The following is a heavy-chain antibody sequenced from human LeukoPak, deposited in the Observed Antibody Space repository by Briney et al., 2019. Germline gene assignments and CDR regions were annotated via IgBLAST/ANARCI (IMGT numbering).Heavy chain of an antibody. V-gene: IGHV3-30*04. CDR3: ARDPTKRWLQNYFDD. Sequence: GRSLRLCCAASGFTFSSYAMHWVRQAAGKGLEWVAHISYDGNNKYYGDSVKGRFTISRDNSKNTLYLQMNSLRAEDTAVYYCARDPTKRWLQNYFDDWGQGTLVTVSS. CDR2: ISYDGNNK. D-gene: IGHD5-24*01. CDR1: GFTFSSYA. J-gene: IGHJ4*02.